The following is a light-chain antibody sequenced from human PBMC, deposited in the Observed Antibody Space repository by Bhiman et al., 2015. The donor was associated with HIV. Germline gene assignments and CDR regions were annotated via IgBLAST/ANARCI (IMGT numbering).Light chain of an antibody. J-gene: IGLJ2*01. CDR2: DVT. CDR3: CSYGGSANSVV. Sequence: QSALTQPASVSGSPGQSITISCTGTTSDVGGYNYVSWYQQRPGKAPKLMIFDVTKRPSGVSDRFSGSKSGNTASLTISGLQTEDEADYYCCSYGGSANSVVFGGGTKLDRP. V-gene: IGLV2-23*02. CDR1: TSDVGGYNY.